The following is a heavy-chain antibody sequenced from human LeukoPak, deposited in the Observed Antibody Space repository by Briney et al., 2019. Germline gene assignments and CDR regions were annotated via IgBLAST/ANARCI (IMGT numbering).Heavy chain of an antibody. J-gene: IGHJ4*02. V-gene: IGHV3-23*01. D-gene: IGHD3-16*01. CDR1: GFTVSSTY. Sequence: GGSLRLSCAASGFTVSSTYMSWVRQTPGKGLEWVSAISGSGGSTYYADSVKGGFTISRDNSKNTLYLQMNSLRAEDTAVYYCAKESDYDPRYYFDYWGQGTLVTVSS. CDR2: ISGSGGST. CDR3: AKESDYDPRYYFDY.